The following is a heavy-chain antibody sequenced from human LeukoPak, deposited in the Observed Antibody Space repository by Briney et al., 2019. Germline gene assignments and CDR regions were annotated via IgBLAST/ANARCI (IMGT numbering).Heavy chain of an antibody. CDR3: ARVRQDGGAFDI. V-gene: IGHV1-69*10. Sequence: SVKVSCKASGGTFSSYAISWVRQAPGRGLEWMGGIIPILGIANYAQKFQGRVTITADKSTSTAYMELSSLRSEDTAVYYCARVRQDGGAFDIWGQGTMVTVSS. D-gene: IGHD3-16*01. CDR2: IIPILGIA. J-gene: IGHJ3*02. CDR1: GGTFSSYA.